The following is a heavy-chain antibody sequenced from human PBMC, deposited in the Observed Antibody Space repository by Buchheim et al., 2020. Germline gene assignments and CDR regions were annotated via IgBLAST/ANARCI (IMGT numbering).Heavy chain of an antibody. CDR3: ARGYGYNLYYFDY. D-gene: IGHD5-24*01. V-gene: IGHV4-34*01. CDR1: GGSFSDYY. CDR2: INHSGST. J-gene: IGHJ4*02. Sequence: QVQLQQWGAGLLKPSETLSLTCAVYGGSFSDYYWSWIRQPPGKGLEWIGEINHSGSTNYNPSLKSRVTISVDTSKNHFSLKLSSVTAPDTAVYYCARGYGYNLYYFDYWGQGTL.